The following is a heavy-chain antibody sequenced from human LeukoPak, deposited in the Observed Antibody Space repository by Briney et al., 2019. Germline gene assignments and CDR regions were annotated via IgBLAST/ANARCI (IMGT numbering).Heavy chain of an antibody. Sequence: GESLKISCKASGYSLINHWIGWVRQMPGKGLDWMGIIYPSNADATYSPSFQGQVTISADKSTTTVYLQWSSLKASDTAMYYCARQGSYDNSGYSFDYWGQGTLVTVSS. D-gene: IGHD3-22*01. CDR3: ARQGSYDNSGYSFDY. V-gene: IGHV5-51*01. J-gene: IGHJ4*02. CDR1: GYSLINHW. CDR2: IYPSNADA.